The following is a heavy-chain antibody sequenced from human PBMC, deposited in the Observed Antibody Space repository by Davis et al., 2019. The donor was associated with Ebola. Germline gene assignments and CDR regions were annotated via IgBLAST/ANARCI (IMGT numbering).Heavy chain of an antibody. CDR2: ISQSGST. Sequence: MPSETLSLTCAVSGDSISSSNWWSWVRQPPGKGLEWIGEISQSGSTNYNPSLKSRVTISVDKSKNQFSLKLSSVTAADTAVYYCARVITDYGAKYFDYWGQGTLVTVSS. D-gene: IGHD4-17*01. CDR1: GDSISSSNW. CDR3: ARVITDYGAKYFDY. V-gene: IGHV4-4*02. J-gene: IGHJ4*02.